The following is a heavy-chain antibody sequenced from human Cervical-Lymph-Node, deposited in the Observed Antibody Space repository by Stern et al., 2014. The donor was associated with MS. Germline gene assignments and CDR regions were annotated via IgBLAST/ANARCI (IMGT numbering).Heavy chain of an antibody. CDR2: IIPIFGTA. Sequence: VQLVESGAEVKKPGSSVKVSCKASGGTFNRYAISWVRQAPGQGLEWMGGIIPIFGTANYAQKFQGRVTITADESTSTAYMEVSSLRSEDTAVYYCARGPDHTGGYYYAYWGQGTLVTVSS. D-gene: IGHD3-22*01. CDR3: ARGPDHTGGYYYAY. J-gene: IGHJ4*02. V-gene: IGHV1-69*01. CDR1: GGTFNRYA.